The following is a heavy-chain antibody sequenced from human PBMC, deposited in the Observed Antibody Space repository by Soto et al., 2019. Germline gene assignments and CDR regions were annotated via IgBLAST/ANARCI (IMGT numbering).Heavy chain of an antibody. CDR1: GGSISGNYY. CDR2: IHYSGDT. J-gene: IGHJ4*02. D-gene: IGHD5-12*01. CDR3: ASGGYNDYRGYDY. Sequence: QVQLQESGPGLVKPSQTLSLTCTVSGGSISGNYYWSWIRQHPGKGREWIGYIHYSGDTYYNPSLRSRVATTKESSKNQFTLKVRSVTAGDTAVYYCASGGYNDYRGYDYWGQGTLVTVSS. V-gene: IGHV4-31*03.